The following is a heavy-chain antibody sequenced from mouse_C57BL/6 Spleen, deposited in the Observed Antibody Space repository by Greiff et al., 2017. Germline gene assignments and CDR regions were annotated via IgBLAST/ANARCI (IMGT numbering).Heavy chain of an antibody. Sequence: VQLQQSGAELVKPGASVKISCKASGYAFSSYWMNWVKQRPGKGLEWIGQIYPGDGDTNYNEKFKGKATLTAAKSSSTAYLRRSSLTTEDSAVYFCARGRYFDYWGQGTTRTVSA. V-gene: IGHV1-80*01. J-gene: IGHJ2*01. CDR1: GYAFSSYW. CDR3: ARGRYFDY. CDR2: IYPGDGDT.